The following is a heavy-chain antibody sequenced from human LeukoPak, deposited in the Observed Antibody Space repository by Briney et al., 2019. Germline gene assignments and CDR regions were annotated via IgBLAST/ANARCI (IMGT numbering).Heavy chain of an antibody. CDR3: AKSQLDYYGSGYNWFDP. D-gene: IGHD3-10*01. CDR1: GFTFSSYA. Sequence: PGGSLRLSCAASGFTFSSYAMSWVRQAPGKGLEWVSAISGSGGSTYYADSVKGRFTISRDNSKNTLYLQMNSLRAEDTAVYYCAKSQLDYYGSGYNWFDPWGQGTLVTVSS. J-gene: IGHJ5*02. V-gene: IGHV3-23*01. CDR2: ISGSGGST.